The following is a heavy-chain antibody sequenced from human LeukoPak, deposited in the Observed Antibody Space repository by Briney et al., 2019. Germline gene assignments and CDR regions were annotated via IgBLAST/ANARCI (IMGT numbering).Heavy chain of an antibody. CDR1: GFTFTTYA. CDR3: AKSSVSPPWFDP. D-gene: IGHD5/OR15-5a*01. Sequence: PGGSLSLSCAASGFTFTTYAMTWVRQAPGKGLEWVSAISGSGSSTYYADSVRGRFTISRDNSKNTLYLQVNSLRVEDTAVYYCAKSSVSPPWFDPWGQGTLVTVSS. V-gene: IGHV3-23*01. J-gene: IGHJ5*02. CDR2: ISGSGSST.